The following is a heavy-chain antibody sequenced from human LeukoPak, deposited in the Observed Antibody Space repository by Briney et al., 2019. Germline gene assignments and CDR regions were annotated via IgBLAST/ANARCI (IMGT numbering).Heavy chain of an antibody. J-gene: IGHJ6*02. Sequence: PGGSLRLSCAASGFTFSSYSMNWVRQAPGKGLEWVSSISSSSSYIYYADSVKGRFTISRDNAKNSLYLQMNSLRAEDTAVYYCARDLNYYGSGSYYFYYGMDVWGQGTTVTVSS. CDR2: ISSSSSYI. V-gene: IGHV3-21*01. CDR1: GFTFSSYS. D-gene: IGHD3-10*01. CDR3: ARDLNYYGSGSYYFYYGMDV.